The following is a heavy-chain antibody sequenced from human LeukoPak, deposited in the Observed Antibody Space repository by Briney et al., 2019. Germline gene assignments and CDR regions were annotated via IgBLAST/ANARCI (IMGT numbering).Heavy chain of an antibody. CDR2: IYSGGST. D-gene: IGHD3-16*01. Sequence: GGSLRLSCAASGFTVSSNYMSWVRQAPGKGLEWVSVIYSGGSTYYADSVKGRFTISRDNSKNTLYLQMNSLRAEDTAVYYCARGPRTYYYYYYMDVWGKGTTVTISS. J-gene: IGHJ6*03. CDR3: ARGPRTYYYYYYMDV. CDR1: GFTVSSNY. V-gene: IGHV3-66*01.